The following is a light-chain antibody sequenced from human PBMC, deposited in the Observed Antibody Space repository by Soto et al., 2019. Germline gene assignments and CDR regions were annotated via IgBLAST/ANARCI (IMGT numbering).Light chain of an antibody. CDR2: AAV. CDR3: QQLNSYPLT. CDR1: QGISSY. J-gene: IGKJ4*01. Sequence: DIPLTQSPSFLSGSVGDRVTISCRASQGISSYLAWYQQKPGKAPKLLISAAVILQSGVPSRFSGSESGTEFTLTISSLQPEDFATYFCQQLNSYPLTFGGGTKVEIK. V-gene: IGKV1-9*01.